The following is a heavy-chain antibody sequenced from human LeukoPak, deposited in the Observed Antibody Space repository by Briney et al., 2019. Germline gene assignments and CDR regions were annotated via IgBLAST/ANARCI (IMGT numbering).Heavy chain of an antibody. V-gene: IGHV3-21*01. CDR1: GFTFSSYS. D-gene: IGHD2-15*01. J-gene: IGHJ4*02. CDR3: ARGYCSGGSCRHLEY. Sequence: PGGSLRLSCAASGFTFSSYSMNWVRQAPGKGLEGVSSISISSSYIYYADSVKGRFTISRDNAKNSLYLQINSLRAEDTAVYYCARGYCSGGSCRHLEYWGQGTLVTVSS. CDR2: ISISSSYI.